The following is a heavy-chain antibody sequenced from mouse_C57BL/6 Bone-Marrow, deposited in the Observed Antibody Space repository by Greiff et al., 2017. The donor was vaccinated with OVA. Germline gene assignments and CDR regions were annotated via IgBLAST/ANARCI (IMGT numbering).Heavy chain of an antibody. CDR2: ISSGGSYT. Sequence: EVQRVESGGDLVKPGGSLKLSCAASGFTFSSYGMSWVRQTPDKRLEWVATISSGGSYTYYPDSVKGRFTISRDNAKNTLYLQMSSLKSEDTAMYYCARHGDSSGPYYAMDYWGQGTSVTVSS. J-gene: IGHJ4*01. CDR3: ARHGDSSGPYYAMDY. CDR1: GFTFSSYG. D-gene: IGHD3-2*02. V-gene: IGHV5-6*01.